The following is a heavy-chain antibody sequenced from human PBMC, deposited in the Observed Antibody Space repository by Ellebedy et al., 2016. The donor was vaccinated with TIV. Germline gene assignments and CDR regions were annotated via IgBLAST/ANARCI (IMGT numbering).Heavy chain of an antibody. CDR3: ARVLRNMVRESYYGMDV. V-gene: IGHV1-8*01. CDR1: GYIFISYN. J-gene: IGHJ6*02. D-gene: IGHD3-10*01. Sequence: AASVKVSCKASGYIFISYNINWVRQAAGQGLEWMGWMNPNSGTTGYAEKFQGRVTITRNTSISTAYMELSSLRSEDTAVYYCARVLRNMVRESYYGMDVWGQGTTVTVSS. CDR2: MNPNSGTT.